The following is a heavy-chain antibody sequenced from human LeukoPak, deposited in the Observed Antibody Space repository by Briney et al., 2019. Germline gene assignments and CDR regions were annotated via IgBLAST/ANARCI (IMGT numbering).Heavy chain of an antibody. CDR2: IGTAGDT. J-gene: IGHJ6*02. Sequence: GGSLRLSCAASGFTFDDYGMSWVRQATGKGLEWVSAIGTAGDTYYPGSVKGRFTISRENAKNSLYLQMNSLRAGDTAVYYCARDAWDYDILTGYYRPYGMDVWGQGTTVTVSS. V-gene: IGHV3-13*04. CDR1: GFTFDDYG. CDR3: ARDAWDYDILTGYYRPYGMDV. D-gene: IGHD3-9*01.